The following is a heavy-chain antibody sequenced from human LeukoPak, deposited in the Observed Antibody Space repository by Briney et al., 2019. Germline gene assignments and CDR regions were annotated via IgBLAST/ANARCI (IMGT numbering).Heavy chain of an antibody. CDR2: INPNSGGT. Sequence: ASVKVSCKVSGYTFTGYYMHWVRQPPGQGLELMGLINPNSGGTTYAQKFQGRVTMTRETSISKAYMEDTSVGTAYMELSGLRSDDTAVYYCARELGGGYFDHWGQGTLVTVSS. D-gene: IGHD3-16*01. J-gene: IGHJ4*02. CDR3: ARELGGGYFDH. CDR1: GYTFTGYY. V-gene: IGHV1-2*02.